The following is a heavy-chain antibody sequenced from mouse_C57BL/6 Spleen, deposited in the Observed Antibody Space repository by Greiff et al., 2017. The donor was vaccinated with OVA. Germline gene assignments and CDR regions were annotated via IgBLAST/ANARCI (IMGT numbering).Heavy chain of an antibody. V-gene: IGHV1-82*01. Sequence: VQLKESGPELVKPGASVKISCKASGYAFSSSWMNWVKQRPGKGLEWIGRIYPGDGDTNYNGKFKGKATLTADKSSSTAYMQLSSLTSEDSAVYFCARDGYYPNAMDYWGQGTSVTVSS. D-gene: IGHD2-3*01. CDR1: GYAFSSSW. CDR3: ARDGYYPNAMDY. CDR2: IYPGDGDT. J-gene: IGHJ4*01.